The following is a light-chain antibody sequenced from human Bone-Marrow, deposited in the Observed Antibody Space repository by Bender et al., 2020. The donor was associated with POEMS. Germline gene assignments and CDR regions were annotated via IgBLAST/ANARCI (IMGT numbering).Light chain of an antibody. CDR2: EET. CDR1: KLEDKY. V-gene: IGLV3-1*01. CDR3: AAWDDSLNGVV. J-gene: IGLJ2*01. Sequence: SYELTQPPSVSVSPEQTASITCSGDKLEDKYACWYQQKPGQSPVLVMYEETKRPSGVPARFSGSKSGTSASLAISGLQSDDEANYYCAAWDDSLNGVVFGGGTKLTVL.